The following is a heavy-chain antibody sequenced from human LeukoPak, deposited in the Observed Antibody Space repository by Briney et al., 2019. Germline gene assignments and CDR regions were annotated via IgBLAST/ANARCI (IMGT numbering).Heavy chain of an antibody. Sequence: GASVKVSCKASGGTFSSYAISWVRQAPGQGLEWMGGIIPIFGTANYAQKFQGRVTITADESTSTAYMELRSLRSEDTAVYYCARDLGVRYCSGGSCSSYYYYGMDVWGQGTTVTVSS. D-gene: IGHD2-15*01. CDR1: GGTFSSYA. V-gene: IGHV1-69*13. CDR2: IIPIFGTA. J-gene: IGHJ6*02. CDR3: ARDLGVRYCSGGSCSSYYYYGMDV.